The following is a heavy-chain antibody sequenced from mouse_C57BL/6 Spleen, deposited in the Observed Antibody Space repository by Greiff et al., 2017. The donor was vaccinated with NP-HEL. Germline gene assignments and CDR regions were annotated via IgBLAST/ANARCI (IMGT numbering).Heavy chain of an antibody. V-gene: IGHV5-4*01. J-gene: IGHJ4*01. CDR2: ISDGGSYT. CDR1: GFTFSSYA. CDR3: AIYDYDGSYAMDY. Sequence: EVQVVESGGGLVKPGGSLKLSCAASGFTFSSYAMSWVRQTPEKRLEWVATISDGGSYTYYPDNVKGRFTISRDNAKNNLYLQMSHLKSEDTAMYYCAIYDYDGSYAMDYWGQGTSVTVSS. D-gene: IGHD2-4*01.